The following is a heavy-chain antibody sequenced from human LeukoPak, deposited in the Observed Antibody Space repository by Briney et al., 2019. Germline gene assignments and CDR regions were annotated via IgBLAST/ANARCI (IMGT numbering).Heavy chain of an antibody. CDR2: INHSGST. V-gene: IGHV4-34*01. CDR1: GGSLSSYY. CDR3: ARSRAGNDFLSAFYAFDI. J-gene: IGHJ3*02. D-gene: IGHD3-3*01. Sequence: SETLSLTCAAYGGSLSSYYWSWIRQPPGKGLEWIGEINHSGSTNNNPSLKSRVTVLVDASKNQFSLKLSSVTAADSAVYYCARSRAGNDFLSAFYAFDIWGQGTMVTVSS.